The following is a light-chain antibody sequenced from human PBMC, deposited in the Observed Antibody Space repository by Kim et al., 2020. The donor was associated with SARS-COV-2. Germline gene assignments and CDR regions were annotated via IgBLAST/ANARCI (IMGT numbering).Light chain of an antibody. CDR1: KIGSKS. CDR3: QVWDSSSDHVV. Sequence: APGKTARSTCGGNKIGSKSVHWYQQKPGQAPVLVIYYDSDRPSGIPERFSGSNSGNTATLTISRVEAGDEADYYCQVWDSSSDHVVFGGGTKLTVL. CDR2: YDS. J-gene: IGLJ2*01. V-gene: IGLV3-21*04.